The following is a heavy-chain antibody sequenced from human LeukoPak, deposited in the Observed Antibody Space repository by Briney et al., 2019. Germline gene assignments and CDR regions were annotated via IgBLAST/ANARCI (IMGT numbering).Heavy chain of an antibody. V-gene: IGHV3-30*04. CDR1: GFTFSSYA. CDR3: AREGPHYDSLDY. D-gene: IGHD3-22*01. J-gene: IGHJ4*02. CDR2: ISYDGSNK. Sequence: GRSLRLSYAASGFTFSSYAMHWVRQAPGKGLEWVAVISYDGSNKYYADSVKGRFTISRDNSKNTLYLQMNSLRAGDTAVYYCAREGPHYDSLDYWGQGTLVTVSS.